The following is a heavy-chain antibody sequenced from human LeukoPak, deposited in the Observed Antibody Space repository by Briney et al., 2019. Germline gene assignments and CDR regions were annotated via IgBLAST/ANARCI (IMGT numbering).Heavy chain of an antibody. CDR1: GFTFSSYS. V-gene: IGHV3-21*01. CDR2: ISSSSSYI. J-gene: IGHJ4*02. Sequence: GGSLRLSCAASGFTFSSYSMNWVRQAPGKGLEWVSSISSSSSYIYYADSVKGRFTISRDNAKNSLYLQMNSLRAKDTAVYYCARGRTFSPAASFDYWGQGTLVTVSS. D-gene: IGHD6-13*01. CDR3: ARGRTFSPAASFDY.